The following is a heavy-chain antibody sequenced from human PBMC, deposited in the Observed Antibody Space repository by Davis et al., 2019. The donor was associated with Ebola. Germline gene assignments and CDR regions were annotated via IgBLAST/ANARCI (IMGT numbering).Heavy chain of an antibody. D-gene: IGHD6-19*01. V-gene: IGHV3-21*04. CDR2: ISSSSIYI. CDR3: AKDGKIAVAGTYYYYGMDV. J-gene: IGHJ6*02. CDR1: GGSITSSSYY. Sequence: ETLSLTCTVSGGSITSSSYYWVWIREPRGKGLEWVSSISSSSIYIYYADSVKGRFTISRDNSKNTLYLQMNSLRAEDTAVYYCAKDGKIAVAGTYYYYGMDVWGQGTTVTVSS.